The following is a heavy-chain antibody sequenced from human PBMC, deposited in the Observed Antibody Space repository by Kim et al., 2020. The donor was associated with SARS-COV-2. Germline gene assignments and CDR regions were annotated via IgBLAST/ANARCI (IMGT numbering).Heavy chain of an antibody. V-gene: IGHV1-18*01. CDR3: ARDGWFGEFPLRYFDL. J-gene: IGHJ2*01. CDR2: ISAYNGNT. Sequence: ASVKVSCKASGYTFTSYGISWVRQAPGQGLEWMGWISAYNGNTNYAQKLQGRVTMTTDTSTSTAYMELRSLRSDDTAVYYCARDGWFGEFPLRYFDLWGRGTLVTVSS. CDR1: GYTFTSYG. D-gene: IGHD3-10*01.